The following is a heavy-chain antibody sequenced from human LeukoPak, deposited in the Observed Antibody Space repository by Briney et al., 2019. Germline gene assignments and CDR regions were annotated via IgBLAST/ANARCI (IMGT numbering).Heavy chain of an antibody. Sequence: GGSLRLSCAASGFSFRDHAMNWVRQAPGQGPEWVSSLSETGETTDYADSVKGRFTISRDNSNNILYLQMNSLRADDTAVYYCAKQWLVGIWGQGTLVTVSS. CDR1: GFSFRDHA. CDR2: LSETGETT. V-gene: IGHV3-23*01. CDR3: AKQWLVGI. J-gene: IGHJ4*02. D-gene: IGHD6-19*01.